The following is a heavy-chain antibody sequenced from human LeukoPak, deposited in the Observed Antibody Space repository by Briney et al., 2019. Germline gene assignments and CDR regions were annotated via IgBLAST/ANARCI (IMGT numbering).Heavy chain of an antibody. D-gene: IGHD3-10*01. V-gene: IGHV3-21*01. J-gene: IGHJ4*02. CDR1: GFTFSSYS. CDR3: AAFTYGSGVDY. CDR2: ISSSSSYI. Sequence: GGSLRLSCAASGFTFSSYSMNWVRQAPGKGLEWVSSISSSSSYIYYADSVKGRFTISRDDAKNSLYLQMNSLRAEDTAVYYCAAFTYGSGVDYWGQGTLVTVSS.